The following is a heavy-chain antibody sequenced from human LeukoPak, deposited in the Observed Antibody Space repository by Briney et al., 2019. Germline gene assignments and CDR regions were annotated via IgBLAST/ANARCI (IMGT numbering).Heavy chain of an antibody. CDR3: ARGCENYYDSSGYPRANYYYYMDV. J-gene: IGHJ6*03. Sequence: ASVKVSCKASGYTFTGYYMHWVRQAPGQGLEWMGWINPNSGGTNYAQKFQGRVTMTRDTSISTAYMELSRLRSDDTAVYYCARGCENYYDSSGYPRANYYYYMDVWGKGTTVTVSS. CDR1: GYTFTGYY. V-gene: IGHV1-2*02. CDR2: INPNSGGT. D-gene: IGHD3-22*01.